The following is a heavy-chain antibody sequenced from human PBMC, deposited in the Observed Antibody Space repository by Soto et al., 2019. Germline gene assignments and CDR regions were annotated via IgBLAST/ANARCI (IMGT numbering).Heavy chain of an antibody. Sequence: GASVKVSCKASGGTFSSYAISWVRQAPGQGLEWIGWIVVGSGNTNYAQKFQERVTITRDMSTSTAYMELSSLRSEDTAVYYCAADRDYYGSGSPAFDIWGQGTMVTVSS. J-gene: IGHJ3*02. D-gene: IGHD3-10*01. CDR3: AADRDYYGSGSPAFDI. CDR1: GGTFSSYA. V-gene: IGHV1-58*02. CDR2: IVVGSGNT.